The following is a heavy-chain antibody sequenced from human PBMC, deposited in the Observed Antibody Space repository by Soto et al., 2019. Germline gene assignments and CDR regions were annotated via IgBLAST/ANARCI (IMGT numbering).Heavy chain of an antibody. CDR1: GYTFTSYG. CDR3: ARQSLYDSSGYYSFDP. Sequence: ASVKVSCKASGYTFTSYGISWVRQAPGQGLEWMGWISAYNGNTNYAHKLQGRVTMTTDTSTSTAYMELRSLRSDDTAVYYCARQSLYDSSGYYSFDPWGQGTLVTVSS. D-gene: IGHD3-22*01. J-gene: IGHJ5*02. CDR2: ISAYNGNT. V-gene: IGHV1-18*04.